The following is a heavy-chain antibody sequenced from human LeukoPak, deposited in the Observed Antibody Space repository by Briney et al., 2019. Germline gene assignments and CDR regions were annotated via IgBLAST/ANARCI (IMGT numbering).Heavy chain of an antibody. Sequence: SETLSLTCTVSGGSISSYYWSWVRQPQGKGLEWIGYIYYSGSTNYNPSLKSGVTISVDTSKNQFSLKLSSVTAADTAVYYCARVYEGCSGGSCYPAWFDPWGQGTLVTVSS. J-gene: IGHJ5*02. V-gene: IGHV4-59*01. CDR1: GGSISSYY. CDR2: IYYSGST. CDR3: ARVYEGCSGGSCYPAWFDP. D-gene: IGHD2-15*01.